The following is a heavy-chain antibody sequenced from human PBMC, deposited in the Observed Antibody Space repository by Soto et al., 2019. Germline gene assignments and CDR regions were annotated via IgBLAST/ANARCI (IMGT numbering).Heavy chain of an antibody. V-gene: IGHV3-11*06. J-gene: IGHJ4*02. Sequence: GGSLRLSCAASRFTFSDYYMTRIRQAPGKGLEWVSYISSNGKYRGYADSVKGRFTIYRDNAKNSLYLQMNSLRAEDTAVYYCARDLVVSDYWGQGTLVTVSS. CDR3: ARDLVVSDY. CDR2: ISSNGKYR. CDR1: RFTFSDYY. D-gene: IGHD2-2*01.